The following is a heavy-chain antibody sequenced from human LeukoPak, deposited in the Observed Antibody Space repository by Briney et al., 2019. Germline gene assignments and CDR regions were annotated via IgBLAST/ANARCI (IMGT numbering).Heavy chain of an antibody. D-gene: IGHD6-19*01. J-gene: IGHJ4*02. CDR2: ITGSGDST. Sequence: GGSLRLSCAASGFTFSSYVMSWVRQAPGKGLEWVSAITGSGDSTYYADSVKGRFTISRDNSKNTLHLQMNSLRAEDTAVYYCAKRGPAGAGKSPDYFEYWGQGTLVTVSS. CDR1: GFTFSSYV. V-gene: IGHV3-23*01. CDR3: AKRGPAGAGKSPDYFEY.